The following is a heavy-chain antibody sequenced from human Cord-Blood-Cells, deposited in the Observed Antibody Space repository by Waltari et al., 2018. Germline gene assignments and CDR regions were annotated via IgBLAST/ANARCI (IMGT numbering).Heavy chain of an antibody. J-gene: IGHJ4*02. D-gene: IGHD3-10*01. CDR1: GGPISSYY. Sequence: QVQLQESGPGLVKPSETLSLTCTVSGGPISSYYGRWIRQPPGKGLELIGYIYYSGSTNYNPSLKSRVTISVDTSKNQFSLKLSSVTAADTAVYYCARQSGLFFDYWGQGTLVTVSS. CDR2: IYYSGST. CDR3: ARQSGLFFDY. V-gene: IGHV4-59*08.